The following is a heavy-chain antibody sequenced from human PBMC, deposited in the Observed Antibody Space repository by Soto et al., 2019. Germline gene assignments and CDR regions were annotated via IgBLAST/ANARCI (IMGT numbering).Heavy chain of an antibody. Sequence: ASVKVSCKVSGYTLTELSMHWARQAPGKGLEWMGGFDPEDGETIYAQKFQGRVTMTTDTSTSTAYMELRSLRSDDTAVYYCARDPNGIGPRVYALDLWGQGTTVTVSS. J-gene: IGHJ3*01. CDR3: ARDPNGIGPRVYALDL. CDR2: FDPEDGET. D-gene: IGHD6-13*01. V-gene: IGHV1-24*01. CDR1: GYTLTELS.